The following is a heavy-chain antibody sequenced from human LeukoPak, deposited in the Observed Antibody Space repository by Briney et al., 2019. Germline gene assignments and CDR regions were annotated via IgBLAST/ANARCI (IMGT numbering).Heavy chain of an antibody. D-gene: IGHD4-17*01. CDR3: AKDRYGDYGKTCPFDY. V-gene: IGHV3-9*01. J-gene: IGHJ4*02. CDR1: GFTFDDYA. Sequence: QPGGSLRLSCAASGFTFDDYAMHWVRQAPGKGLEWVSGISWNSGSIGYADSVKGRFTISRDNAKNSLYLQMNSLRAEDTAVYYCAKDRYGDYGKTCPFDYWGQGTLVTVSS. CDR2: ISWNSGSI.